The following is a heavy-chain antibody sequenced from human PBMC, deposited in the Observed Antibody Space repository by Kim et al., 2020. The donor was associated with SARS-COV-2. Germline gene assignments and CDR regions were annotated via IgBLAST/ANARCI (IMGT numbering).Heavy chain of an antibody. J-gene: IGHJ5*02. V-gene: IGHV1-18*01. CDR2: ISAYNGNT. Sequence: ASVKVSCKASGYTFTSYGISWVRQAPGQGLEWMGWISAYNGNTNYAQKLQGRVTMTTDTSTSTAYMELRSLRSDDTAVYYCVRDQGWCSSTSCSRRWFDPWGQGTLVTVSS. D-gene: IGHD2-2*01. CDR1: GYTFTSYG. CDR3: VRDQGWCSSTSCSRRWFDP.